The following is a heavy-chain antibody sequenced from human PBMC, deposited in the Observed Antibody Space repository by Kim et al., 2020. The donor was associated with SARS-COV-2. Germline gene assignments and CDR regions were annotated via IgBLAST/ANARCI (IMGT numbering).Heavy chain of an antibody. Sequence: GGSLRLSCAASGFTFSSYAMSWVRQAPGKGLEWVSAISGSGGSTYYADSVKGRFTISRDNSKNTLYLQMNSLRAEDTAVYYCAKVSVRGVRSSNLNWFDPWGQGTLVTVSS. CDR3: AKVSVRGVRSSNLNWFDP. V-gene: IGHV3-23*01. CDR2: ISGSGGST. CDR1: GFTFSSYA. D-gene: IGHD3-10*01. J-gene: IGHJ5*02.